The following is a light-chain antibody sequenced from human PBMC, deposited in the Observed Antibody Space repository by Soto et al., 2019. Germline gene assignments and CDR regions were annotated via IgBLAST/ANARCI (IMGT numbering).Light chain of an antibody. V-gene: IGLV1-44*01. J-gene: IGLJ2*01. CDR3: AAWDDSRNAPL. Sequence: QSVLTQPPSASGTPGQKVTISCSGSSSNIGGNTVNWYQHLPGTAPKLLIYSNDRRPSRVPDRFSGSKSGTSASLAISGLQPEDEADYSCAAWDDSRNAPLFGGGTKVTVL. CDR1: SSNIGGNT. CDR2: SND.